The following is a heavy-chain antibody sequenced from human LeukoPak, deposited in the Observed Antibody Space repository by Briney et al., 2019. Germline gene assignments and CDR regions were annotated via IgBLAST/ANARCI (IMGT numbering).Heavy chain of an antibody. V-gene: IGHV3-23*01. Sequence: GRSLRLSCAASGFTFSSYAMRWVRQAPGQGLEWVSVISGSGVSTYYADSVKGRFTISRDNSKNTLYLQMNSLRAEDTAVYYCARRWDSWGQGTLVTVSS. CDR3: ARRWDS. D-gene: IGHD1-26*01. CDR1: GFTFSSYA. CDR2: ISGSGVST. J-gene: IGHJ5*02.